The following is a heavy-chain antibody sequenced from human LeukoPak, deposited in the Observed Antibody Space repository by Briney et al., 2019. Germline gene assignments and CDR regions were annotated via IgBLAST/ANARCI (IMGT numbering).Heavy chain of an antibody. J-gene: IGHJ4*02. CDR3: AIDLWTGYSDY. CDR1: GFTFSAHG. CDR2: IRHDGNNQ. V-gene: IGHV3-30*02. D-gene: IGHD3/OR15-3a*01. Sequence: PGGSLRLSCAASGFTFSAHGLHWVCQAPGKGLEWVAYIRHDGNNQQYVDSVKGRFTISRDNSKNMLYLQVNSLRVEDTAVYYCAIDLWTGYSDYWGEGTLVTVSS.